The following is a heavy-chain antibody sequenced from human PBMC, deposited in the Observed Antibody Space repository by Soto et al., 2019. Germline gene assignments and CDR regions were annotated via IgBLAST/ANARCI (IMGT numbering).Heavy chain of an antibody. J-gene: IGHJ6*02. CDR2: ISWNSGSI. CDR1: GFTFDDYA. Sequence: EVQLVESGGGLVQPGRSLRLSCAASGFTFDDYAMHWVRQAPGKGLEWVSGISWNSGSIGYADSVKGRFTISRDNAKNSLYLQMNSLRAEDPALYYCAKVGGKTSVTTGYYYGMDVWGQGTPVTVSS. D-gene: IGHD4-17*01. V-gene: IGHV3-9*01. CDR3: AKVGGKTSVTTGYYYGMDV.